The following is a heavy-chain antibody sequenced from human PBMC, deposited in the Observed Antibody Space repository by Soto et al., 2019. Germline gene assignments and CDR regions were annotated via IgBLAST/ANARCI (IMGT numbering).Heavy chain of an antibody. Sequence: PSETLSLTCTVSGGSISNGDYYWSWIRQHPGKGLEWIGNIYYSGSTYYNPSLKRRVTISVDTSENQFSLRLASVTAADTAVYFCARDGGSQGYGTDVWGQGTTVTVSS. CDR1: GGSISNGDYY. V-gene: IGHV4-31*03. D-gene: IGHD1-26*01. J-gene: IGHJ6*02. CDR3: ARDGGSQGYGTDV. CDR2: IYYSGST.